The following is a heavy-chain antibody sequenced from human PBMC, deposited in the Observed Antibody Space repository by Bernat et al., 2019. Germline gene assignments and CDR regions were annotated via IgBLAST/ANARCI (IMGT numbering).Heavy chain of an antibody. CDR3: AKASGISSRPYLDY. CDR1: GFTFSSYG. D-gene: IGHD6-6*01. CDR2: ISYDGSNK. Sequence: QVQLVESGGGVVQPGMSLRLSCAASGFTFSSYGMHWVRQAPGKGLEWVAVISYDGSNKYYADSVKGRFTISRDNSKNTLYLQMNSLRADDTAVYYCAKASGISSRPYLDYWGQGTLVTVSS. V-gene: IGHV3-30*18. J-gene: IGHJ4*02.